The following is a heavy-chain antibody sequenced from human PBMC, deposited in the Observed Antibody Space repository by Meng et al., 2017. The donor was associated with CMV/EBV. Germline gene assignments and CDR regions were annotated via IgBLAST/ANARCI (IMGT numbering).Heavy chain of an antibody. Sequence: SLTCAVYGGSFSGYYWSWIRQPPGKGLEWIGEINHSGSTNYNPSLKSRVTISVDTSKNQFSLKLSSVTAADTAVYYCARGLKAWFDPWGQGTLVTVSS. CDR3: ARGLKAWFDP. CDR2: INHSGST. J-gene: IGHJ5*02. CDR1: GGSFSGYY. V-gene: IGHV4-34*01.